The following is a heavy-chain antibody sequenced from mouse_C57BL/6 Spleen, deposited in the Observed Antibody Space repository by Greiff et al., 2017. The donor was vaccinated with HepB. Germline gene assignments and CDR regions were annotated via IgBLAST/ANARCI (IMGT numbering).Heavy chain of an antibody. CDR3: TTEGITTVVAPYFDV. CDR1: GFNIKDYY. CDR2: IDPEDGDT. V-gene: IGHV14-1*01. Sequence: VQLQQSGAELVRPGASVKLSRTASGFNIKDYYMHWVKQRPEQGLEWIGRIDPEDGDTEYAPKFQGKATMTADTSSNTAYLQLSSLTSEDTAVYYCTTEGITTVVAPYFDVWGTGTTVTVSS. D-gene: IGHD1-1*01. J-gene: IGHJ1*03.